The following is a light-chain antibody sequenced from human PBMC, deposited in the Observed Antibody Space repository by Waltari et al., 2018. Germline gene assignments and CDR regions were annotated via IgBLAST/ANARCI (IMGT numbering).Light chain of an antibody. CDR1: SGSLSTTSY. Sequence: QTVVTQEPSLSVSPGGTVTTTCALSSGSLSTTSYATWYQQTPGQAPRTLVYKANARSSGVPDRFSGSILGNTAALTITGAQADDESYYYCALYMGSGIWVFGGGTRLTVL. V-gene: IGLV8-61*01. CDR2: KAN. CDR3: ALYMGSGIWV. J-gene: IGLJ3*02.